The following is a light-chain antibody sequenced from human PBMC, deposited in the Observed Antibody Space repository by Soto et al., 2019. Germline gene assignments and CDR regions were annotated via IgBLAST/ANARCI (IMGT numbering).Light chain of an antibody. CDR1: QDLTNY. CDR3: QQYVNLPYT. V-gene: IGKV1-33*01. J-gene: IGKJ2*01. Sequence: DIQMTQSPPSLAASVGDRVTITCQASQDLTNYLNWYQPQPGEAPKLLIYDTITLEEGVPSRFSGGGSGTDFTFTINGLQPEDAAIYSCQQYVNLPYTFGQGTKLEIK. CDR2: DTI.